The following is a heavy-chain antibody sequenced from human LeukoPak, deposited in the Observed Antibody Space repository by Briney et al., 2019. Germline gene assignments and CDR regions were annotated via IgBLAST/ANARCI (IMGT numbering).Heavy chain of an antibody. D-gene: IGHD2-21*01. CDR1: GYTSSSFG. Sequence: AASVRVSSMQPGYTSSSFGISWGCQAPGQGLEWMGWISAYNGNTNYAQTLQGRVSMTTDTSTSTAYMEMRSLRSDDTAVYYCASWRIAVALDACVIWGQGTMVTVSS. V-gene: IGHV1-18*01. CDR2: ISAYNGNT. CDR3: ASWRIAVALDACVI. J-gene: IGHJ3*02.